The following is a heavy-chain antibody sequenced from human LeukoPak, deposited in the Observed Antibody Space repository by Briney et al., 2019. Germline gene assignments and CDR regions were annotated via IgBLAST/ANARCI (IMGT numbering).Heavy chain of an antibody. D-gene: IGHD2-21*02. Sequence: ASVKVSCKASGYTFSGYYIHWVRQAPGQGLEWLGWINPNSGGTKYAQKFQGRVTMTRDTSISTAHMELNRLTSEDTAVYYCARDQVHYGSDWFWLDPWGQGTLVTVSS. J-gene: IGHJ5*02. CDR3: ARDQVHYGSDWFWLDP. CDR1: GYTFSGYY. V-gene: IGHV1-2*02. CDR2: INPNSGGT.